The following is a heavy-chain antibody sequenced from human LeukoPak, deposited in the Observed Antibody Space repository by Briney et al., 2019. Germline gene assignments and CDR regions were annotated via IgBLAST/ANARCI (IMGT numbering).Heavy chain of an antibody. CDR1: GGSVSSSSYY. Sequence: PSETLSLSCTVSGGSVSSSSYYWGWIRQPPGKGREWIGNIDSTGSTYYNPSLKSRATISVDTSKNQFSLQLSSVTAADTAVYYCAGHVDGSNSFGDYWGQGTLVTVSS. CDR2: IDSTGST. J-gene: IGHJ4*02. CDR3: AGHVDGSNSFGDY. V-gene: IGHV4-39*01. D-gene: IGHD5-24*01.